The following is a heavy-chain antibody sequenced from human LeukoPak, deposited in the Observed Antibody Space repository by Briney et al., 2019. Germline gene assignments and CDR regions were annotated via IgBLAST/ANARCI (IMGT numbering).Heavy chain of an antibody. Sequence: GGSLRLSCAASGFTVSSNYMSWVRQAPGKGLEWVSYISSSGSTIYYADSVKGRFTISRDNAKNSLYLQMNSLRAEDTAVYYCARQGRPGPFDYWGQGTLVTVSS. CDR3: ARQGRPGPFDY. D-gene: IGHD3-10*01. V-gene: IGHV3-11*04. J-gene: IGHJ4*02. CDR2: ISSSGSTI. CDR1: GFTVSSNY.